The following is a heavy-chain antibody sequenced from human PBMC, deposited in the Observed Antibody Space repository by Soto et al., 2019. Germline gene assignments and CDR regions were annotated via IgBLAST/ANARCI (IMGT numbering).Heavy chain of an antibody. J-gene: IGHJ4*02. CDR3: AREGQVHTPAFVY. D-gene: IGHD3-10*01. Sequence: QVQLVQSGAEMKKPGSSVKVSCQSSGGTFNTYAMNWVRQAPGQGPEWMGDISPMFGAANYAPKFQGRVTITADESTGTWYMQLSSLTAEETALYFCAREGQVHTPAFVYWGQGTLVTVSS. CDR2: ISPMFGAA. CDR1: GGTFNTYA. V-gene: IGHV1-69*19.